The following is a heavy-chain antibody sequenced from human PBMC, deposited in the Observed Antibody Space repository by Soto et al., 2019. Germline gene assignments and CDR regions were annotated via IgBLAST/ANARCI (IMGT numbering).Heavy chain of an antibody. CDR3: ARDVSPGSSSLYLDAFDI. CDR1: GFTLSAYW. V-gene: IGHV3-7*05. J-gene: IGHJ3*02. CDR2: INRDGSKK. D-gene: IGHD6-13*01. Sequence: EVQLEESGGDLVQPGGSLRLSCAASGFTLSAYWMTWVRQAPGKGLEWVANINRDGSKKSYLNSVRSGFTISKDNVGNSLYLKMDSLRADDTALYYCARDVSPGSSSLYLDAFDIWGQGTMVTVSS.